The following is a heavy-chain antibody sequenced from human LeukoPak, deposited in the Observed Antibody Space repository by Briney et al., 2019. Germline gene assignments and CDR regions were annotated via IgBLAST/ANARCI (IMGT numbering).Heavy chain of an antibody. CDR1: GGSFSGYY. J-gene: IGHJ3*02. D-gene: IGHD3-16*01. Sequence: PSETLSLTCAVYGGSFSGYYWSWIRQPPGKGLEWIGEINHSGSTNYNPSLKSRVTISVDKSKNQFSLKLSSVTAADTAVYYCARDLGFAFDIWGQGTMVTVSS. V-gene: IGHV4-34*01. CDR3: ARDLGFAFDI. CDR2: INHSGST.